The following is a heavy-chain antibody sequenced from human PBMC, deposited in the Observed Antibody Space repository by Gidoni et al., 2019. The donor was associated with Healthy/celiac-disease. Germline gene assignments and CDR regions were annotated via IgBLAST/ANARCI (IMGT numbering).Heavy chain of an antibody. CDR3: TTDWDFWSGRSWSFDY. Sequence: EVQLVESGGGLLKPGGSLRLSCSASGFPFSTAWLSWVRQAPGKGLAWVGRIKSKTDGGTTDYAAPVKGRFTISRDDSKNTLYLQMNSLKTEDTAVYYCTTDWDFWSGRSWSFDYWGQGTLVTVSS. D-gene: IGHD3-3*01. CDR1: GFPFSTAW. CDR2: IKSKTDGGTT. J-gene: IGHJ4*02. V-gene: IGHV3-15*01.